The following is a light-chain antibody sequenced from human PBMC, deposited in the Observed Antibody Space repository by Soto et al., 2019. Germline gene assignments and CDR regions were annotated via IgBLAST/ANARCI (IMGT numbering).Light chain of an antibody. J-gene: IGLJ3*02. Sequence: QSALTQPASVSGSPGQSITISCTGTSSDVGGYNYVSWYQQHPGKAPKLMIYEVSNRPSGVSNRFSGSKSGNTASLTISGLQAEDEADYYCSSYTSSSTWVFGGGTKRPS. CDR1: SSDVGGYNY. CDR2: EVS. V-gene: IGLV2-14*01. CDR3: SSYTSSSTWV.